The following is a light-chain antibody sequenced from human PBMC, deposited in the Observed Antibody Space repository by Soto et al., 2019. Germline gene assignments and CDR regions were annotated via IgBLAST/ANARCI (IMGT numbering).Light chain of an antibody. J-gene: IGKJ5*01. Sequence: DSRMTQSPSSLSASLGDRVIITCRASQTISSHLNWYQQKPGKAPNLLVYAASSLQSGVPSRFTGSGSGTDFTLTISSLQPEDFATSFCQQSSTTPINFGQGTRLEIK. CDR2: AAS. CDR1: QTISSH. V-gene: IGKV1-39*01. CDR3: QQSSTTPIN.